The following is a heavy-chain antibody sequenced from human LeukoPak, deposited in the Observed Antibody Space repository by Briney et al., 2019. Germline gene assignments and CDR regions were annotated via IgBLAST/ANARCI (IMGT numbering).Heavy chain of an antibody. CDR1: GFTFISYA. V-gene: IGHV3-30-3*01. D-gene: IGHD3-10*01. Sequence: PGGSLRLSCAVSGFTFISYAMHWVRQAPGKGLGWVAVISYDGSNKYYADSVKGRFTISRDNSKDTLFLQMNSLRAEDSAVFYCARDEDGSGTYDAFDIWGQGTMVTVSS. J-gene: IGHJ3*02. CDR2: ISYDGSNK. CDR3: ARDEDGSGTYDAFDI.